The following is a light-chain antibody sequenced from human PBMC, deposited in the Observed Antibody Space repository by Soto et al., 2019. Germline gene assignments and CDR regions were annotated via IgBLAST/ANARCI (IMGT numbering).Light chain of an antibody. CDR1: QGITIR. CDR2: GAS. J-gene: IGKJ5*01. Sequence: DIQIHQSQSSVSASAGDRDTITIPARQGITIRIDWYQQKPGKAPTLLIYGASSLRSGVPSRFSGSGSGTDFTLTISNLQPEDFATYYCQQANSIPISFGQGTRLEIK. V-gene: IGKV1D-12*01. CDR3: QQANSIPIS.